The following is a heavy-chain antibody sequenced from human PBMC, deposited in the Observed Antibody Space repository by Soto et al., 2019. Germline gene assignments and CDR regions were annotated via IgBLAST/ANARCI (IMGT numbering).Heavy chain of an antibody. J-gene: IGHJ5*02. D-gene: IGHD6-13*01. CDR2: IYHSGST. CDR3: ARGRPRLAPSATEWFDP. CDR1: RGSISSTNW. V-gene: IGHV4-4*02. Sequence: QVQLQESGPGLVKPSGTLSLTCAVSRGSISSTNWWSWVRQPPGKAMEWIGEIYHSGSTNYNPSLRSRVNISVDKSKNQMSLRVTSVTAADTAVYFCARGRPRLAPSATEWFDPWGQGTLVIVSS.